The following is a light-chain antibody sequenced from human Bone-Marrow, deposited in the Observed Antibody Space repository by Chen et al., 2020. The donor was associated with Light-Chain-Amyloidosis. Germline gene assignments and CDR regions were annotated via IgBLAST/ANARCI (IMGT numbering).Light chain of an antibody. CDR2: RDT. CDR3: QSADSSGTYEVI. Sequence: SYELTQPPSLSVSPGQTARITCSGDDLPTKYAYWYQQKPGQAPVLVIHRDTERPSGISERFSGSSSGTTATLTISRVQAEDEADYHCQSADSSGTYEVIFGGGTKLTVL. V-gene: IGLV3-25*03. J-gene: IGLJ2*01. CDR1: DLPTKY.